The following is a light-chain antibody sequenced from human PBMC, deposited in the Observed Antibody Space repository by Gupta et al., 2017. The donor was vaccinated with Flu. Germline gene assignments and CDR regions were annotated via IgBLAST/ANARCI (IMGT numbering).Light chain of an antibody. Sequence: QSALTQPPSASGSPGQSVAISCTGTSRDIGGNNYVSWYQQHPGKAPTLMIYEVNKRPSGVPDRFSRSKSGNTASLTVSGLQAEDEADYYCCSYGINDVFGSGTKVTVL. CDR1: SRDIGGNNY. V-gene: IGLV2-8*01. J-gene: IGLJ1*01. CDR2: EVN. CDR3: CSYGINDV.